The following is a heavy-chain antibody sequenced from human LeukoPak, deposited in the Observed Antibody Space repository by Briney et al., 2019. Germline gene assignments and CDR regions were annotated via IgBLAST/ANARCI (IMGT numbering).Heavy chain of an antibody. CDR3: ARVSSSWYGRDGDWFDP. D-gene: IGHD6-13*01. CDR1: GYTFTSYG. CDR2: ISAYNGNT. J-gene: IGHJ5*02. Sequence: ASVKVSCKASGYTFTSYGISWVRQAPGQGLEWMGWISAYNGNTNYAQKLQGRVTMTTDTSTSTAYMELRSLRSDDTAVYYCARVSSSWYGRDGDWFDPWGQGTLVTVSS. V-gene: IGHV1-18*01.